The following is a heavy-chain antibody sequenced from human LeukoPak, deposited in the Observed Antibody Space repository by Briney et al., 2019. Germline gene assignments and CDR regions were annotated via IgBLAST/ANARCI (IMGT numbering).Heavy chain of an antibody. V-gene: IGHV4-34*01. D-gene: IGHD2-2*01. CDR1: GGSFSGYY. Sequence: SETLSLTCAVYGGSFSGYYWSWIRQPPGKGLEWIGEINHSGSTNYNPSLKIRVTISVDTSKNQFSLKLSSVTAADTAVYYCARGMRYQLFNYGMDVWGQGTTVTVSS. CDR3: ARGMRYQLFNYGMDV. CDR2: INHSGST. J-gene: IGHJ6*02.